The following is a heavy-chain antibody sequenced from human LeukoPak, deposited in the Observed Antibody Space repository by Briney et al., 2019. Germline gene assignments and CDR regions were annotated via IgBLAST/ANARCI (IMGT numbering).Heavy chain of an antibody. J-gene: IGHJ3*02. CDR2: IYYSGST. Sequence: SETLSLTCTVSGGSISSGGYYWSWIRQHPGKGLEWIGYIYYSGSTYYNPSLKSRVTISVDTSKNQFSLKLSSVTAADTALYYCARGGDYGGNIDIWGQGTMVTVSS. V-gene: IGHV4-31*03. CDR1: GGSISSGGYY. D-gene: IGHD4-23*01. CDR3: ARGGDYGGNIDI.